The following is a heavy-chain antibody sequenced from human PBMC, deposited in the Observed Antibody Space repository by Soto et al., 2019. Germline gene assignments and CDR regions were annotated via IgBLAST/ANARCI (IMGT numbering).Heavy chain of an antibody. CDR2: ISSSSSYI. Sequence: GSLIVYWASSGITFSSYIMNLVRQAPGKGLEWVSSISSSSSYIYYADSVKGRFTISRDNAKNSLYLQMNSLRAEDTAVYYCASEIGRLQQCGQGTLVTVSS. CDR3: ASEIGRLQQ. V-gene: IGHV3-21*01. CDR1: GITFSSYI. J-gene: IGHJ1*01.